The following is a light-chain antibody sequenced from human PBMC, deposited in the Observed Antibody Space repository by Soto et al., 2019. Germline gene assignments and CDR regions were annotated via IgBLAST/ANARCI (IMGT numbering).Light chain of an antibody. CDR3: QAWDSSTYNYV. J-gene: IGLJ1*01. CDR1: KLGDKY. Sequence: SYELTQPPSVSVSPGQTASITCSGDKLGDKYACWYQQKPGQSPVLVIYQDSKRPSGLPERFSGSNSGNTATLTISGTQAMDEADYYCQAWDSSTYNYVFGTGTKLTVL. V-gene: IGLV3-1*01. CDR2: QDS.